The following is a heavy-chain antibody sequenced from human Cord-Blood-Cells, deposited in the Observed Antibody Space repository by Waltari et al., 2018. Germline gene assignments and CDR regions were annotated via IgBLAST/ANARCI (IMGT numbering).Heavy chain of an antibody. CDR2: IRYDGSNK. J-gene: IGHJ4*02. CDR3: AKDPGGGYSGYGQGGFDY. Sequence: QVQLVESGGGVVQPGGSLRLSCAASGFTFSSYGMHWVRQAPGKGLGWVAFIRYDGSNKYYADSGKGRFTISRDNSKNTLYLQMNSLRAEDTAVYYCAKDPGGGYSGYGQGGFDYWGQGTLVTVSS. CDR1: GFTFSSYG. V-gene: IGHV3-30*02. D-gene: IGHD5-12*01.